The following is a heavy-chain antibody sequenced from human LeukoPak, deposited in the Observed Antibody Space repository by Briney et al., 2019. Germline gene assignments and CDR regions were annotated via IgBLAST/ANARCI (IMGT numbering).Heavy chain of an antibody. D-gene: IGHD6-19*01. CDR1: GFTFRSYA. Sequence: RTGGSLRLSCAASGFTFRSYAMSWVRQAPGKGLEWVSGISGSGGSTYYADSVKGRFTISRDNSKNTLYLQMNSLRAEDTAVYYCATTVAGTHYWGQGTLVTVSS. CDR3: ATTVAGTHY. CDR2: ISGSGGST. V-gene: IGHV3-23*01. J-gene: IGHJ4*02.